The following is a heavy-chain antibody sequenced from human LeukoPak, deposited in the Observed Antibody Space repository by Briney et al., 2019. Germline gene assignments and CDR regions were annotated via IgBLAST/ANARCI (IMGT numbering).Heavy chain of an antibody. CDR1: GFTFTNYA. CDR3: AKVVRGDYSDYFDY. J-gene: IGHJ4*02. CDR2: ISAGGGTT. V-gene: IGHV3-23*01. Sequence: GGSLRLSCAAYGFTFTNYAMSWVRQAPVKGLEWVSTISAGGGTTYYADSVKGRFTISTDNSKNTLYLQMNSLRAEDTAVYFCAKVVRGDYSDYFDYWGQGTLVTVSS. D-gene: IGHD4-11*01.